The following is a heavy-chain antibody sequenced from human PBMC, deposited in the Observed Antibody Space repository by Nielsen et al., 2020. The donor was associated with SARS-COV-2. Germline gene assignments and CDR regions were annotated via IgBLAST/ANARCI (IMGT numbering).Heavy chain of an antibody. CDR1: GFTFSSFA. J-gene: IGHJ4*02. V-gene: IGHV3-30*04. CDR2: ISHDGNTL. Sequence: GGFLRLSCAASGFTFSSFALHWVRQAPGKGLEWVAIISHDGNTLYNAGSVKGRFTISRDNSENTMFLQMNSLRVDDTAVYYCAREGPDSSSSYFDYWGQGNLVTVSS. CDR3: AREGPDSSSSYFDY. D-gene: IGHD6-6*01.